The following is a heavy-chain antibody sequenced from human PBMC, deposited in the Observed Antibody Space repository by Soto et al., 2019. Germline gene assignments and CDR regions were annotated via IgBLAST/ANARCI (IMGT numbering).Heavy chain of an antibody. CDR3: ARGDTRHYYYYGMDV. D-gene: IGHD5-18*01. J-gene: IGHJ6*02. CDR1: GFTFSSYG. V-gene: IGHV3-33*01. Sequence: QVQLVESGGGVVQPGRSLRLSCAASGFTFSSYGMHWVRQAPGKGLEWVAVIWYDGSNKYYADSVKGRFTISRDNSKNTLYRQMNSLRAEDTAVYYCARGDTRHYYYYGMDVWGQGTTVTVSS. CDR2: IWYDGSNK.